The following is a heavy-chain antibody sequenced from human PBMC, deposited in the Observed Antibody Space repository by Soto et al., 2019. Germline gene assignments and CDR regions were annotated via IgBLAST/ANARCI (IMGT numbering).Heavy chain of an antibody. CDR1: GLTFSTYQ. Sequence: EVQLVESGGGLVLRGGSLSLSCAASGLTFSTYQMNWVRQAPGKWREWVSSINASSSHIYYADSVRARFTISRDNSKNSMDLQMNSLRTADAAVYYCARGSCGGGGCYLRRDAIDVWGQGTMGTVSS. J-gene: IGHJ3*01. V-gene: IGHV3-21*01. CDR3: ARGSCGGGGCYLRRDAIDV. D-gene: IGHD2-15*01. CDR2: INASSSHI.